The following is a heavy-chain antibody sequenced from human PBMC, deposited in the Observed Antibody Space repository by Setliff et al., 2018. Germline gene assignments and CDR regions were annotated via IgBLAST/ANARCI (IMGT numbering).Heavy chain of an antibody. CDR2: IYHSGST. CDR1: GGSISSYY. V-gene: IGHV4-38-2*02. Sequence: SETLSLTCTVSGGSISSYYWGWIRQSPGKGLEWIGSIYHSGSTYYNPSLKSRVTISVDTSKNQFSLKLNSVTAADTAVYYCARLGRWLQFRGNDAFDIWGRGTMVTVSS. J-gene: IGHJ3*02. CDR3: ARLGRWLQFRGNDAFDI. D-gene: IGHD5-12*01.